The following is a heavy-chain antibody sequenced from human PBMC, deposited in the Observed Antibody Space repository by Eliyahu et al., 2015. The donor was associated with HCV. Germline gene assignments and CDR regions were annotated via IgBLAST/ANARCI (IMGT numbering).Heavy chain of an antibody. J-gene: IGHJ6*03. D-gene: IGHD1/OR15-1a*01. V-gene: IGHV4-34*02. CDR3: ARGWGYFTSMNKYFYMDV. CDR1: GDSFSGYF. CDR2: IPHSGDT. Sequence: QVELQQWGAGLLKPSETLSLTCGVYGDSFSGYFWTWIRQPPGRGLEWIGEIPHSGDTNYNPSLKSRLSISVDTSKNQFSLRVKSVTAADTAVYYCARGWGYFTSMNKYFYMDVWGEGISVIVSS.